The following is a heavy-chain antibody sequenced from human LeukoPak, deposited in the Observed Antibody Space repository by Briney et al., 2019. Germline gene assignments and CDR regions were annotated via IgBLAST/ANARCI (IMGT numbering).Heavy chain of an antibody. CDR3: ARAWTTVTSYYFDY. CDR1: GGSISSGGYY. Sequence: SETLSLTCTVSGGSISSGGYYWSWIRQHPGTGLEWIGYIYYSGSTYYNPSLKSRDTISVDTSKNQFSLKLSSVTAADTAVYYCARAWTTVTSYYFDYWGQGTLVTVSS. V-gene: IGHV4-31*03. CDR2: IYYSGST. D-gene: IGHD4-17*01. J-gene: IGHJ4*02.